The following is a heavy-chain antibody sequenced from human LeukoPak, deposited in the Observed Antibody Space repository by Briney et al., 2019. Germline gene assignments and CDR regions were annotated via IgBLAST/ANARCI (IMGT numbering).Heavy chain of an antibody. Sequence: GGSLRLSRAASGFTFSSYAMSWVRQAPGKGLEWVSAISGSGGSTYYADSVKGRFTISRDNSKNTLYLQMNSLRAEDTAVYYCAKFKTSSYYYGSGDNWFDPWGQGTLVTASS. J-gene: IGHJ5*02. CDR3: AKFKTSSYYYGSGDNWFDP. CDR1: GFTFSSYA. CDR2: ISGSGGST. D-gene: IGHD3-10*01. V-gene: IGHV3-23*01.